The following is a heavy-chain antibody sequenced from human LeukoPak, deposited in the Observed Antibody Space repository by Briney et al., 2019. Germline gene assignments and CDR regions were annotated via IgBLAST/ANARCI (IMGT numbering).Heavy chain of an antibody. CDR1: GGSISSYY. CDR2: IYYSGST. J-gene: IGHJ4*02. Sequence: SETLSLTCTVSGGSISSYYWSWIRQPPGKGLEWIGYIYYSGSTNYNPSLKSRVTISVGTSKNQFSLKLSSVTAADTAVYYCARLAPRYCSSTSCTPFDYWGQGTLVTVSS. D-gene: IGHD2-2*01. V-gene: IGHV4-59*08. CDR3: ARLAPRYCSSTSCTPFDY.